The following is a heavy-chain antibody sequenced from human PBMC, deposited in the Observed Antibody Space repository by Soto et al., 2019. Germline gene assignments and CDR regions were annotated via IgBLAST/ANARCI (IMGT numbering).Heavy chain of an antibody. CDR3: ARFYSSGYGLDY. V-gene: IGHV4-59*01. CDR1: GGSISSYY. Sequence: PSETLSLTCTVSGGSISSYYWSWIRQPPGKGLEWIGYIYYSGSTNYNPSLKSRVTISVDTSKNQFSLKLSSVTAADTAVYYCARFYSSGYGLDYWGQGTLVTVSS. CDR2: IYYSGST. D-gene: IGHD5-12*01. J-gene: IGHJ4*02.